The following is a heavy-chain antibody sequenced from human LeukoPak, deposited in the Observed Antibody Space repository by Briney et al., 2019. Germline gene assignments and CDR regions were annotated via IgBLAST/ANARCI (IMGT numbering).Heavy chain of an antibody. CDR2: IYYSGST. D-gene: IGHD3-10*01. V-gene: IGHV4-59*01. CDR1: GGSISSYY. J-gene: IGHJ6*03. CDR3: ARVRITMVRGVRNYYYMDV. Sequence: SETLSLTCTVSGGSISSYYWSWIRQPPGKGLEWIGYIYYSGSTNCNPSLKSRVTISVDTSKNQFSLKLSSVTAADTAVYYCARVRITMVRGVRNYYYMDVWGKGTTVTVSS.